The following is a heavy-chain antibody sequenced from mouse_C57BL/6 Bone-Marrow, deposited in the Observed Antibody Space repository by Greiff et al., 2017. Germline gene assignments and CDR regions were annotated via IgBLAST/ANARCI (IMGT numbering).Heavy chain of an antibody. Sequence: EVNLVESGGGLVQPGGSLSLSCAASGFTFTDYYMRWVRQPPGKALEWLGFIRNNGNSYTTEYSAYVKCRFTISRDNTQSFLYLQVNARRAEDSATYYCACLFDYWGQGTLVTVSA. V-gene: IGHV7-3*01. J-gene: IGHJ3*01. CDR3: ACLFDY. D-gene: IGHD6-1*01. CDR2: IRNNGNSYTT. CDR1: GFTFTDYY.